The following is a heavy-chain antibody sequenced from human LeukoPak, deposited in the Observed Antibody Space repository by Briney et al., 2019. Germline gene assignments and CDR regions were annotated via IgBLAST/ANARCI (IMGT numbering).Heavy chain of an antibody. CDR1: GFTFSNYA. CDR3: AKGPASGTYYCDS. Sequence: GGSLRLSCAASGFTFSNYAMNWVRRAPGKGLEWVSAISGGGSSTFYADSVKGRFTISRDNFKNTLYLQMNSLRAEDTAVYFCAKGPASGTYYCDSWGQGTVVTVSA. CDR2: ISGGGSST. D-gene: IGHD3-10*01. J-gene: IGHJ4*02. V-gene: IGHV3-23*01.